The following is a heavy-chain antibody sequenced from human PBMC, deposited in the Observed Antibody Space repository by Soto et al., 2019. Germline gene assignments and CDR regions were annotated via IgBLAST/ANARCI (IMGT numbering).Heavy chain of an antibody. CDR1: GFIFSEST. V-gene: IGHV3-64D*06. D-gene: IGHD2-15*01. J-gene: IGHJ4*02. Sequence: EVQLVESGGGLVQPGGSLRLSYSASGFIFSESTIYWVRQFPGKGLEAISAVSTSGRSTYYADSVKDRFTISRDNSKNTLFLQMGSLRPEDTTISYCVKQAHGLDGVAFDYWGQGTQVTVAS. CDR3: VKQAHGLDGVAFDY. CDR2: VSTSGRST.